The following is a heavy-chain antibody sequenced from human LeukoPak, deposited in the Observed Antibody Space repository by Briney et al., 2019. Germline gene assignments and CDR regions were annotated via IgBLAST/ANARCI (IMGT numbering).Heavy chain of an antibody. D-gene: IGHD3-10*01. CDR3: ARDLVQNYGSGSSPRDY. Sequence: GASVKVSCKASGYTFTSYGISWVRQAPGQGLEWMGWISAYNGNTNYAQKLQGRVTMTTDTSTSTAYMELRSLRSDDTAVYYCARDLVQNYGSGSSPRDYWGQGTLVTVSS. CDR1: GYTFTSYG. V-gene: IGHV1-18*01. CDR2: ISAYNGNT. J-gene: IGHJ4*02.